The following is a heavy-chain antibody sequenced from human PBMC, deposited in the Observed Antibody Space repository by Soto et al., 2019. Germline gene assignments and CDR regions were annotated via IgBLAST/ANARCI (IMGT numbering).Heavy chain of an antibody. J-gene: IGHJ4*02. CDR1: GFTFSSFY. V-gene: IGHV3-7*01. Sequence: PGGSLRLSCAASGFTFSSFYMGWLRQAPGKGLEWVATIKKDESDRYYVDSVKGRFTISRDNAKNSLYLEMNSLRGEDTAVYYCARLYYFDASVYRPLDFWGQGILVTVSS. CDR2: IKKDESDR. D-gene: IGHD3-22*01. CDR3: ARLYYFDASVYRPLDF.